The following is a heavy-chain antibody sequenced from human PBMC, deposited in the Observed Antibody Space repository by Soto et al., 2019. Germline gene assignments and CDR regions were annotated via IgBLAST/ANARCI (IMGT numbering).Heavy chain of an antibody. Sequence: SVTVSCKATRGTLSIHVITWVRQARAQRRARMGGSIPIFGTPNYAQRFQGRVSITAEKSRTRAYMELSSLRSEDTDVYYCAIVSVVVMWAANEGMIYWGQGALVTVSS. D-gene: IGHD2-21*01. CDR1: RGTLSIHV. CDR2: SIPIFGTP. V-gene: IGHV1-69*06. CDR3: AIVSVVVMWAANEGMIY. J-gene: IGHJ4*02.